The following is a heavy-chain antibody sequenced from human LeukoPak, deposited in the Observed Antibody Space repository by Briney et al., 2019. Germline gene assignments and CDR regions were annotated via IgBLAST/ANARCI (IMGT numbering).Heavy chain of an antibody. CDR3: AKVLSGSQDY. V-gene: IGHV3-30-3*01. CDR1: GFTFSSYA. D-gene: IGHD1-26*01. CDR2: ISYDGSNK. Sequence: GRSLRLSCAASGFTFSSYAMHWVRQAPGKGLEWVAVISYDGSNKYYADSVKGRFIISRDNSKNTFYLQMNSLRAEDTAVYYCAKVLSGSQDYWGQGTLVTVFS. J-gene: IGHJ4*02.